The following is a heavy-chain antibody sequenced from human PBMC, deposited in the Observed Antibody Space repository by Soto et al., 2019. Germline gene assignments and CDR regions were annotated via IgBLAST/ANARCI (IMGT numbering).Heavy chain of an antibody. D-gene: IGHD2-2*01. CDR1: GDSISGGDYY. CDR3: ARGQLPEHPYYYYYGLDV. J-gene: IGHJ6*02. V-gene: IGHV4-31*03. Sequence: QVQLQESGPGLVKPSQTLSLTCTVSGDSISGGDYYWSWIRQHPGKGLEWIGCIYYSGSTYSNPSLKSRVSISAETSKNQLSLQLRSVTAADTAVYYCARGQLPEHPYYYYYGLDVWGQGTTVTVSS. CDR2: IYYSGST.